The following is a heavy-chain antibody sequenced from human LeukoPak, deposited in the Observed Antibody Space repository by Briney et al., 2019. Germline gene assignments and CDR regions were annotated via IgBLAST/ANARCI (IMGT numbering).Heavy chain of an antibody. CDR2: INPNSGGT. CDR3: ARPQGGYDYVDFDY. V-gene: IGHV1-2*02. CDR1: GYTFTGYY. D-gene: IGHD5-12*01. J-gene: IGHJ4*02. Sequence: ASVRVSCKASGYTFTGYYMHWVRQAPGQGLEWMGWINPNSGGTNYAQKFQGRVTMTRDTSISTAYMELSRLRSDATAVYYCARPQGGYDYVDFDYWGQGTLVTVSS.